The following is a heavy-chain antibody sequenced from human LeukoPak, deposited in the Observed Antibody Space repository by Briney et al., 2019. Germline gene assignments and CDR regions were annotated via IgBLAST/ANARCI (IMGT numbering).Heavy chain of an antibody. Sequence: PSETLSLTCTVSGGSISSYYWSWIRQPPGKGLEWIACISYSGSTNYNPSLKSRVTISVDTSKNQFSLRLSSVTAADTAVYYCARHRDYGTGWYGFDYWGQGTLVTVSS. J-gene: IGHJ4*02. D-gene: IGHD6-19*01. V-gene: IGHV4-59*08. CDR2: ISYSGST. CDR1: GGSISSYY. CDR3: ARHRDYGTGWYGFDY.